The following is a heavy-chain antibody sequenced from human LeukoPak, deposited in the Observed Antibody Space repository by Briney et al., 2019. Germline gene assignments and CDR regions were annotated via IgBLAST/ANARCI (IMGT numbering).Heavy chain of an antibody. CDR2: IYTSGST. D-gene: IGHD4/OR15-4a*01. V-gene: IGHV4-4*07. CDR3: ARTTLTTNYYGMDV. CDR1: GGSISSYY. Sequence: SETLSLTCTVSGGSISSYYWSWIRQPAGKGLGWIGRIYTSGSTNYNPSLKSRVTMSVDTSKNQFSLKLSSVTAADTAVYYCARTTLTTNYYGMDVWGQGTTVTVSS. J-gene: IGHJ6*02.